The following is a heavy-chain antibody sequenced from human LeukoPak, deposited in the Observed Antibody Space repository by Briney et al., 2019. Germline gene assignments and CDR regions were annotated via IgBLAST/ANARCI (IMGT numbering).Heavy chain of an antibody. CDR2: SYSGGST. D-gene: IGHD6-19*01. V-gene: IGHV3-66*01. Sequence: GGSLILSCAASGFTASSDYMIWVRQAPGKGLEGGSGSYSGGSTFYADSVKGRFTISRDNSKNTLYLQMNSLRAEDTAVYYCARSRARSGSSGWYYPADYWGQGTLVTVSS. CDR1: GFTASSDY. CDR3: ARSRARSGSSGWYYPADY. J-gene: IGHJ4*02.